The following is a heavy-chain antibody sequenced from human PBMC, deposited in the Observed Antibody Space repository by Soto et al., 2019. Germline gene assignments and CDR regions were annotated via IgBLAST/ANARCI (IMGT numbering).Heavy chain of an antibody. V-gene: IGHV1-2*02. CDR3: ARDTXYCTNGVCYRYYYGMDV. Sequence: ASVKVSCKASGYTFTGYYMHWVRQAPGQGLEWMGWINPNSGGTNYAQKFQGRVTMTRDTSISTAYMELSRLRSDDTAVYYCARDTXYCTNGVCYRYYYGMDVWGQGTTVTVSS. CDR1: GYTFTGYY. D-gene: IGHD2-8*01. CDR2: INPNSGGT. J-gene: IGHJ6*02.